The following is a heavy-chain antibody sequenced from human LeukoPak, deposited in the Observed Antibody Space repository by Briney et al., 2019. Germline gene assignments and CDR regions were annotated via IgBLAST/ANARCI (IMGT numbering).Heavy chain of an antibody. CDR3: ARHSQWLEHYFDY. D-gene: IGHD6-19*01. Sequence: GGSLRLSCAASGFTVSSNYMSWVRQAPGKGLEWVSVIYSGGSTYYADSVKGRFTISRDNSKNTLYLQMNSLRAEDTAVYYCARHSQWLEHYFDYWGQGTLVTVSS. V-gene: IGHV3-66*04. J-gene: IGHJ4*02. CDR1: GFTVSSNY. CDR2: IYSGGST.